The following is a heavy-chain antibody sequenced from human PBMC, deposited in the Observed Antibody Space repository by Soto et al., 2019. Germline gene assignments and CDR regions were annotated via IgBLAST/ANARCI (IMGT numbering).Heavy chain of an antibody. D-gene: IGHD3-10*01. CDR1: GYTFTSYA. Sequence: ASVKVSCKASGYTFTSYAMHWVRQAPGQRLEWMGWINAGNGNTKYSQKFQGRVTITRDTSASTAYMELSSLRPEDTAVYYCARVLSYYNWFDPWGQGTLVTVSS. V-gene: IGHV1-3*01. CDR3: ARVLSYYNWFDP. J-gene: IGHJ5*02. CDR2: INAGNGNT.